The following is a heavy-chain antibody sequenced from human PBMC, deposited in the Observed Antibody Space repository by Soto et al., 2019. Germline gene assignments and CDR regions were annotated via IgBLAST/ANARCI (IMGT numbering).Heavy chain of an antibody. CDR1: GFSFNTYA. Sequence: EVQLLESGGGLVQPGGSVRLSCAASGFSFNTYAMSWVRQAPGKGLEWVSTISSSDGTTYYAVSVKGRFTISRNTSNNTLYLQMNSLRAEDTAVYYCAKDWTPDEHWGQGALVTVSS. V-gene: IGHV3-23*01. D-gene: IGHD2-15*01. CDR2: ISSSDGTT. J-gene: IGHJ1*01. CDR3: AKDWTPDEH.